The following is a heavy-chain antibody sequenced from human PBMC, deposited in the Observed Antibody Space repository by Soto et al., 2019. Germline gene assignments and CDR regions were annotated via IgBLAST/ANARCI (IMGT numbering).Heavy chain of an antibody. V-gene: IGHV1-18*04. D-gene: IGHD5-18*01. Sequence: QVQLVQSGAEVKKPGASVQVSCKASGYTFTRYSINWVRQAPGQGLEWVGWISNYNGDTKYAEKFQGRVTLTTDTSTTTTYMDPRSLTSDDTAVYFCARGDSNGSPTGGFAPWGQGTLVTVSS. CDR1: GYTFTRYS. CDR3: ARGDSNGSPTGGFAP. J-gene: IGHJ5*02. CDR2: ISNYNGDT.